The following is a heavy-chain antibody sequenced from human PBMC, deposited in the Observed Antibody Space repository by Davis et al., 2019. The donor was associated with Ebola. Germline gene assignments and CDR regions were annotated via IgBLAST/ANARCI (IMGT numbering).Heavy chain of an antibody. Sequence: GESLKISCAASGFTFSSYAMHWVRQAPGKGLEWVAVISFNGNAKYYADSVKGRFTISRDNSKNTVYLQMDSLRVEDTAVYYCARGDGYNYWDYWGQGTLVTVSS. CDR1: GFTFSSYA. CDR2: ISFNGNAK. J-gene: IGHJ4*02. CDR3: ARGDGYNYWDY. V-gene: IGHV3-30*03. D-gene: IGHD5-24*01.